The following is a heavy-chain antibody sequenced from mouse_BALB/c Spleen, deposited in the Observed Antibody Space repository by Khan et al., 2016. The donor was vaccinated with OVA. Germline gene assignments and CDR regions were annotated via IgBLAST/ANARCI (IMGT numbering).Heavy chain of an antibody. D-gene: IGHD2-12*01. CDR1: GYSFTGYF. CDR2: INPHIGET. Sequence: VQLQQSGPEVVKPGASVKISCKASGYSFTGYFMNWVMQRHGKSLEWIGRINPHIGETLYKQKFKDKATLTVDESSSTVHMELRSLASEDSAIYYCARTYDSDIDYWGQGTSLTVSS. CDR3: ARTYDSDIDY. V-gene: IGHV1-20*02. J-gene: IGHJ2*03.